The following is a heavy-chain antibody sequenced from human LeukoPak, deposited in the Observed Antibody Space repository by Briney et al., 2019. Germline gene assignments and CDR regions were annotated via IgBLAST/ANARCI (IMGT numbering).Heavy chain of an antibody. Sequence: SETLSLTCTVSGGSVSSGSYYWSWIRQPPGKGLEWIGEINHSGSTNYNPSLKSRVTISVDTSKNQFSLKLSSVTAADTAVYYCARRGDSGSYSDPFDYWGQGTLVTVSS. CDR2: INHSGST. CDR1: GGSVSSGSYY. J-gene: IGHJ4*02. D-gene: IGHD1-26*01. V-gene: IGHV4-61*01. CDR3: ARRGDSGSYSDPFDY.